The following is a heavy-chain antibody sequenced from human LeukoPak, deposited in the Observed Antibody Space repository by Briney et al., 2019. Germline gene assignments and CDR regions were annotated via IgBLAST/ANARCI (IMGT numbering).Heavy chain of an antibody. J-gene: IGHJ5*02. CDR1: GYTFTGYY. V-gene: IGHV1-2*02. D-gene: IGHD3-22*01. CDR3: AREGYYYDSSGYYSNNWFDP. CDR2: INPNSGGT. Sequence: ASVKVSCKASGYTFTGYYMHWVRQAPGQGLERMGWINPNSGGTNYAQKFQGRVTMTRDTSISTAYMEMSRLRSDDTAVYYCAREGYYYDSSGYYSNNWFDPWGQGTLVTVSS.